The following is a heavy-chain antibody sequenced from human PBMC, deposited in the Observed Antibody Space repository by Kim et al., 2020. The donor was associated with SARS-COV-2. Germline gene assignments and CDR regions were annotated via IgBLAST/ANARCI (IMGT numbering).Heavy chain of an antibody. V-gene: IGHV3-11*06. CDR3: ASDLRPVRGYSSSSGSGY. D-gene: IGHD6-6*01. Sequence: KGRFTISRDNAKNSLYLQMNSLRAEGTAVYYCASDLRPVRGYSSSSGSGYWGQGTLVTVSS. J-gene: IGHJ4*02.